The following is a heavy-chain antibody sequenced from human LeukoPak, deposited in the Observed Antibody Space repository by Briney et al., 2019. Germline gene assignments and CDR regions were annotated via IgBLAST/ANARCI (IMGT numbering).Heavy chain of an antibody. D-gene: IGHD2-15*01. J-gene: IGHJ1*01. CDR3: AQQVGYCSSGSCYFTY. V-gene: IGHV3-7*03. CDR2: IKTDGSEK. Sequence: GGSLRLSCEASGFTFSSYWMSWVRQAPGKGLEWVANIKTDGSEKYYVDSVKGRFTISRDNAKNSLYLQMNSLRAEDTAVYYCAQQVGYCSSGSCYFTYWGQGTLVTVSS. CDR1: GFTFSSYW.